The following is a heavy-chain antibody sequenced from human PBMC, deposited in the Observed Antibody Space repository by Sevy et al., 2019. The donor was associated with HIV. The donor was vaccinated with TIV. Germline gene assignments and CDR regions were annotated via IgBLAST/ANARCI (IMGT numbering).Heavy chain of an antibody. J-gene: IGHJ6*02. Sequence: GGSLRLSCAASGFTFSSYSMNWVRQAPGKGLEWVSYISSSSSTIYYADSVKGRFTISRDNAKNSLYLQMNSLRDEDTAVYYCARVSYYNDSSGSYGMDVWGQGTTVTVSS. CDR2: ISSSSSTI. CDR1: GFTFSSYS. D-gene: IGHD3-22*01. CDR3: ARVSYYNDSSGSYGMDV. V-gene: IGHV3-48*02.